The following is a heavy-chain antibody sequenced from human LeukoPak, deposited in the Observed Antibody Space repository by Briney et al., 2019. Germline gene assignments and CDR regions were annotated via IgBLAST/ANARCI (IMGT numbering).Heavy chain of an antibody. CDR2: IIPIFGIA. V-gene: IGHV1-69*04. J-gene: IGHJ5*02. D-gene: IGHD5-12*01. Sequence: SVKVSCKASGGTISRYAISWVRQAPGQGLEWMGRIIPIFGIANYAQKFQGRVTITADKSTSTAYMELSSLRSEDTAVYYCASAGGYDIQPNNWFDPWGQGTLVTVSS. CDR3: ASAGGYDIQPNNWFDP. CDR1: GGTISRYA.